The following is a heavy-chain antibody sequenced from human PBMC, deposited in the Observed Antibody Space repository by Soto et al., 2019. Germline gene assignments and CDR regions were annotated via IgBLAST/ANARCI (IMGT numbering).Heavy chain of an antibody. J-gene: IGHJ6*04. CDR1: GYTFTSYA. CDR2: INAGNGNT. Sequence: GASVKVSCTASGYTFTSYAMHWVRQANRQRLEWMGWINAGNGNTKYSQKFQGRVTITRDTSATTAYMEPNSLRSEDTAVYYCALGFGEWLTPHYYYGLEVWRKGTTVTVSS. D-gene: IGHD3-3*01. V-gene: IGHV1-3*01. CDR3: ALGFGEWLTPHYYYGLEV.